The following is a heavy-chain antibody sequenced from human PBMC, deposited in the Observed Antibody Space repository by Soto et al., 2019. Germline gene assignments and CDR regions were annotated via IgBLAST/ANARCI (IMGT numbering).Heavy chain of an antibody. CDR1: GFIFSRSA. J-gene: IGHJ4*02. CDR3: ARINICWGTLRPCPFDY. D-gene: IGHD3-16*01. V-gene: IGHV3-21*01. CDR2: ISSSSSYI. Sequence: PGGSLKLSCAASGFIFSRSAMNWVRQAPGKGLEWVSSISSSSSYIYYADSVKGRFTISRDNAKNSLYLQMNSLRAEDTAVYYCARINICWGTLRPCPFDYWCQG.